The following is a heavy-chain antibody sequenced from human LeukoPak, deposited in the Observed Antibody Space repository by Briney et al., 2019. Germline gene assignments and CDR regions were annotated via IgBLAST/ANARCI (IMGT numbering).Heavy chain of an antibody. CDR2: ISGSGGTT. D-gene: IGHD3-9*01. Sequence: GSLRLSCAASRFTFSSYAMSWVRQAPGKGLEWVSAISGSGGTTYNADSVKGRFTISRDNSKNTLYLQLNSLRAEDTAVYYCAKGAGNFDWSYHDYWGQGTLVTVSS. V-gene: IGHV3-23*01. J-gene: IGHJ4*02. CDR3: AKGAGNFDWSYHDY. CDR1: RFTFSSYA.